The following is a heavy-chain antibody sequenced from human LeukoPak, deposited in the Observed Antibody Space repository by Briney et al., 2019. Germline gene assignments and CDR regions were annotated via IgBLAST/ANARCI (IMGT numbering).Heavy chain of an antibody. CDR1: GYTFTSYY. Sequence: GASVKVSCKASGYTFTSYYMHWVRQAPGQGLECMGIINPSGGSTSYAQKFQGRVTMTRDMSTSTVYMELSSLRSEDTAVHYCARGAEIFGVVIIPGLSPLGWFDPWGQGTLVTVSS. J-gene: IGHJ5*02. CDR3: ARGAEIFGVVIIPGLSPLGWFDP. D-gene: IGHD3-3*01. CDR2: INPSGGST. V-gene: IGHV1-46*01.